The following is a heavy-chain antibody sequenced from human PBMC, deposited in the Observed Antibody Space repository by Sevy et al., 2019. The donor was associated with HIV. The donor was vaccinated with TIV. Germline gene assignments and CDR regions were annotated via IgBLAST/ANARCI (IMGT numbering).Heavy chain of an antibody. Sequence: ASVKVSGKASGYTFTSYGISWVRQAPGQGLEWMGWISAYNGNTNYARKLQGRVTMTTDTSTSTAYMELRSLRSDDTAVYYCARSGWYAYPFDYWGQGTLVTVSS. CDR3: ARSGWYAYPFDY. CDR1: GYTFTSYG. CDR2: ISAYNGNT. J-gene: IGHJ4*02. V-gene: IGHV1-18*04. D-gene: IGHD6-13*01.